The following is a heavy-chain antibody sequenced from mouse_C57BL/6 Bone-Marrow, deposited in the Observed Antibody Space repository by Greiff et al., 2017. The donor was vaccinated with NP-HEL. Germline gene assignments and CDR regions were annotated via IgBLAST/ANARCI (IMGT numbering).Heavy chain of an antibody. V-gene: IGHV1-50*01. D-gene: IGHD1-1*02. J-gene: IGHJ2*01. Sequence: QVQLQQPGAELVKPGASVKLSCKASGYTFTSYWMQWVKQRPGQGLEWIGEIDPSDSCTNYNQKFKGKATLTVDTSSSTAYMQLSSLTSEDSAVYYCAREGGPGGTLDYWGQGTTLTVSS. CDR1: GYTFTSYW. CDR2: IDPSDSCT. CDR3: AREGGPGGTLDY.